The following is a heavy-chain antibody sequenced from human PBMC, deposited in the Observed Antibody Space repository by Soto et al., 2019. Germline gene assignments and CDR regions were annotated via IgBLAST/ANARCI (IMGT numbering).Heavy chain of an antibody. CDR3: ASRGPDRGFFAS. CDR1: GFTFSNHV. J-gene: IGHJ4*02. Sequence: EVQLLESGGGLVQPGGSLRLSCAASGFTFSNHVMNWVRQAPGKGLEWVSTISGGGVSTNYADSVKGRFTISRDNSKNTLYLQLNALRAEDTAVYYCASRGPDRGFFASWGQGTLVTVSS. CDR2: ISGGGVST. V-gene: IGHV3-23*01.